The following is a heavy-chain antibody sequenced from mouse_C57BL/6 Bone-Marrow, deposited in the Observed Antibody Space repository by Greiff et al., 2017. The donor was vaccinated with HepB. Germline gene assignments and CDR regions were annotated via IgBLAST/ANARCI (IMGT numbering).Heavy chain of an antibody. Sequence: VESEGGLVQPGSSMKLSCTASGFTFSDYYMAWVRQVPEKGLEWVANINYDGSSTYYLDSLKSRFIISRDNAKNILYLQMSSLKSEDTATYYCAREHYYGSSYWYFDVWGTGTTVTVSS. J-gene: IGHJ1*03. CDR2: INYDGSST. CDR1: GFTFSDYY. CDR3: AREHYYGSSYWYFDV. V-gene: IGHV5-16*01. D-gene: IGHD1-1*01.